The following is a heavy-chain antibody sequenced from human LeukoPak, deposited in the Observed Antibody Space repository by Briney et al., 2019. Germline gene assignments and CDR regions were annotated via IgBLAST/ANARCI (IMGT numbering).Heavy chain of an antibody. Sequence: SETLSLACAVYGGSFSGYYWSWIRQPPGKGLEWIGEINHSGSTNYNPSLKSRVTISVDTSKNQFSLKLSSVTAADTAVYYCARESGYSPDYWGQGTLVTVSS. CDR2: INHSGST. V-gene: IGHV4-34*01. CDR3: ARESGYSPDY. D-gene: IGHD5-18*01. CDR1: GGSFSGYY. J-gene: IGHJ4*02.